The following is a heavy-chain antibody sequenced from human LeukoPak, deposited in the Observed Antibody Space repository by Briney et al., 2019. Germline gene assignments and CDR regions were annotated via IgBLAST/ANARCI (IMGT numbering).Heavy chain of an antibody. D-gene: IGHD1-1*01. Sequence: PSETLSLTCAVYGGSFSGYYWSWIRQPPGKGLEWIGEINHSGSTNYNPSLKSRVTISEDTSKNQYSLKLSSVTAADTAVYYRARGRTFLRLFDYWGQGTLVTVSS. V-gene: IGHV4-34*01. CDR2: INHSGST. J-gene: IGHJ4*02. CDR3: ARGRTFLRLFDY. CDR1: GGSFSGYY.